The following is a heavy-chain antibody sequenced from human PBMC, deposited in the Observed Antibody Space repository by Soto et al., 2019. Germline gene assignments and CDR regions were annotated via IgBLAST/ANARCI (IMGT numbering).Heavy chain of an antibody. Sequence: ASVKVSCKASGYTFTGYYMHWVLQAPGQGLEWMGWINPNSGGTNYAQKFQGWVTMTRDTSISTAYMELSRLRSDDTAVYYCARDVHTYYDYIWGSYRPSLYFDYWGQGTLVTVSS. CDR1: GYTFTGYY. J-gene: IGHJ4*02. CDR3: ARDVHTYYDYIWGSYRPSLYFDY. V-gene: IGHV1-2*04. D-gene: IGHD3-16*02. CDR2: INPNSGGT.